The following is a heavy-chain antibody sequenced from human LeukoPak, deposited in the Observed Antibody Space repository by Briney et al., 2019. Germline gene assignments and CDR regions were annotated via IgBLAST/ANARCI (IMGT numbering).Heavy chain of an antibody. CDR2: ISYDGSNK. CDR3: ASGVVVATISGY. Sequence: GGSLRLSCAASGFTFSSYAVHWVRQAPGKGLEWVAVISYDGSNKYYADSVKGRFTISRDNSKNTLYLQVNSLRAEDTAVYYCASGVVVATISGYWGQGTLVTVSS. V-gene: IGHV3-30*04. J-gene: IGHJ4*02. D-gene: IGHD5-12*01. CDR1: GFTFSSYA.